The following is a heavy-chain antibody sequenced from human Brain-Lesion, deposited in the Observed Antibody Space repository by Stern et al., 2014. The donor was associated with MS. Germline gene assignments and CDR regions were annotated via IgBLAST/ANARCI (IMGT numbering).Heavy chain of an antibody. V-gene: IGHV4-39*02. J-gene: IGHJ4*02. CDR3: ARGAGVFDS. Sequence: QVQLQESGPGLVKPSETLSLTCTVSGGSIGRSSYYWGWIRQPPGKGLEWIGNIFYTGSTFYDPSLKSRVTISVDTSNNQFSLSLNSVTAADTAVYYCARGAGVFDSWGQGTLVTVSP. D-gene: IGHD6-19*01. CDR1: GGSIGRSSYY. CDR2: IFYTGST.